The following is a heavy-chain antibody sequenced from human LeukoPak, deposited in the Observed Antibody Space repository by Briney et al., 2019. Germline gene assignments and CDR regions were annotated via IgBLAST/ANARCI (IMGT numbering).Heavy chain of an antibody. Sequence: PGGSLRLSCAASGFTFSSYSMNWVRQAPGKGLEWVSSISSSSSYIYYADSVKGRFTISRDNAKNSLYLQMNSLRAEDTALYYCARESGDQAFDIWGQGTMVTVSS. V-gene: IGHV3-21*01. CDR3: ARESGDQAFDI. J-gene: IGHJ3*02. D-gene: IGHD1-26*01. CDR1: GFTFSSYS. CDR2: ISSSSSYI.